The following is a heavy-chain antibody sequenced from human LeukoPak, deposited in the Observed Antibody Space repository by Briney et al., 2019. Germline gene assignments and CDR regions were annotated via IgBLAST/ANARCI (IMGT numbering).Heavy chain of an antibody. J-gene: IGHJ4*02. CDR1: DGSITSNVYY. Sequence: PSETLSLTCTVSDGSITSNVYYWVWIRQPPGKGLEYMGSINHSGSTHCHPSLKSRVTISVDTSKNQFSLKLSSVTAADTAVYYCARYSNYYDSSGYRTGFDYWGQGTLVTVSS. D-gene: IGHD3-22*01. V-gene: IGHV4-39*01. CDR3: ARYSNYYDSSGYRTGFDY. CDR2: INHSGST.